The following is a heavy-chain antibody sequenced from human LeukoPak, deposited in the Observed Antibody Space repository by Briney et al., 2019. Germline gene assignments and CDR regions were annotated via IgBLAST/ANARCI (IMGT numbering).Heavy chain of an antibody. CDR2: IYYSGST. Sequence: KTSETLSLTCTVSGGSISSYYWSWIRQPPGKGLEWIGYIYYSGSTNYNPSLKSRVTISVDTSKNQFSLKLSSVTAADTAVYYCASKGYSSGWYLSGDAFDIWGQGTMVTVSS. CDR3: ASKGYSSGWYLSGDAFDI. V-gene: IGHV4-59*08. CDR1: GGSISSYY. J-gene: IGHJ3*02. D-gene: IGHD6-19*01.